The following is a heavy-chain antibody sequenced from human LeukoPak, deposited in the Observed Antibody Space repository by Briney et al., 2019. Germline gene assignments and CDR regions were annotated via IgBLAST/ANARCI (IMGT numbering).Heavy chain of an antibody. J-gene: IGHJ4*02. Sequence: PSETLSLTCTVSGGSISSGPYYWGWIRQPPGKGLEWIGNIYYGENTYYNTSLKSRVTISIDTSKNQFSLKLSSVTAADTAVYYCASERVGITMVRGVSDYWGQGTLVTVSS. CDR2: IYYGENT. CDR1: GGSISSGPYY. V-gene: IGHV4-39*01. CDR3: ASERVGITMVRGVSDY. D-gene: IGHD3-10*01.